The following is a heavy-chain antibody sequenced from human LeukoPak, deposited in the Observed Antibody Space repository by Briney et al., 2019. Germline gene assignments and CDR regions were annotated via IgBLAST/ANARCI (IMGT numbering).Heavy chain of an antibody. V-gene: IGHV1-69*13. D-gene: IGHD2-2*01. CDR2: IIPIFGTA. CDR3: ARVVVPAESRAFDI. Sequence: SVKVSCKASGGTFSSYAISWVRQAPGQGLEWMGGIIPIFGTANYAQKFQGRVTITADESTSTAYMELSSLRSEDTAVYYCARVVVPAESRAFDIWGQGTTVTVSS. CDR1: GGTFSSYA. J-gene: IGHJ3*02.